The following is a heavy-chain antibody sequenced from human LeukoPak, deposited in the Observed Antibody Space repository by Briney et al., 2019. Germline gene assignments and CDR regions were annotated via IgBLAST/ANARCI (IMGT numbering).Heavy chain of an antibody. V-gene: IGHV1-69*01. CDR1: GGTFSSYA. D-gene: IGHD2-15*01. J-gene: IGHJ4*02. Sequence: SVKVSCKASGGTFSSYAISWVRQAPGQGLEWMGGIIPIFGTANYAQKFQGRVTITADESTSTAYMELSSLRSEDTAVYYCARDYCSGGSCYSGNFYFDYWGQGTLVTVFS. CDR2: IIPIFGTA. CDR3: ARDYCSGGSCYSGNFYFDY.